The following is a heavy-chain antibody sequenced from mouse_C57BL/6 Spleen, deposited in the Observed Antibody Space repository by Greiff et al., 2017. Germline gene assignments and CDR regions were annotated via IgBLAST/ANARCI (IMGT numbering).Heavy chain of an antibody. Sequence: EVKLMESGGGLVQPGGSLKLSCAASGFTFSDYYMYWVRQTPEKRLEWVAYISNGGGSTYYPATVKGRFTISRDNAKNTLYLQMSRLKSEDTAMYYCASEIYYYGSSSHVWGTGTTVTVSS. CDR3: ASEIYYYGSSSHV. CDR1: GFTFSDYY. V-gene: IGHV5-12*01. D-gene: IGHD1-1*01. CDR2: ISNGGGST. J-gene: IGHJ1*03.